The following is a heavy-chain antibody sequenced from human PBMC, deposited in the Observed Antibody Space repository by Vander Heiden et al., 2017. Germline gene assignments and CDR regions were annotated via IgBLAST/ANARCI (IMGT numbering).Heavy chain of an antibody. J-gene: IGHJ4*02. CDR2: ICHSGKT. D-gene: IGHD3-10*01. Sequence: QLHASRPGLVKPAQARPLPCRFCGASVSTTGDYWTWIRQHTGKGVEWMGNICHSGKTAYSPSLENRVTIAVDTAKHQFSLNRTAGTAADTAVYDCARETVRVGDGNAFFDHWGQGSLVTVSS. CDR1: GASVSTTGDY. CDR3: ARETVRVGDGNAFFDH. V-gene: IGHV4-31*03.